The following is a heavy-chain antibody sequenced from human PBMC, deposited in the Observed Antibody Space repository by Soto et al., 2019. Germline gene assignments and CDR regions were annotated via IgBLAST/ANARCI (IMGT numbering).Heavy chain of an antibody. D-gene: IGHD6-6*01. V-gene: IGHV3-72*01. Sequence: SGGSLRLSCAASGFTFGDHYMDWVRQAPGKGLEWVARTTNRANGYNTEYAASVKGRFTISSDESKNSLYLQMDSLRTEDTAVYYCARREIAGRHFDYWGQGTLVTVSS. J-gene: IGHJ4*02. CDR3: ARREIAGRHFDY. CDR1: GFTFGDHY. CDR2: TTNRANGYNT.